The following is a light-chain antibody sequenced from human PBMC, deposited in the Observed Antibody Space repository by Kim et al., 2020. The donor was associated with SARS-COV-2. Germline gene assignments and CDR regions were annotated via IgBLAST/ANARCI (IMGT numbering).Light chain of an antibody. V-gene: IGKV1-12*01. Sequence: DVQMTQSPSSVSASVGDTVTITCRASQGIASWLAWYKQKPGKAPKLLIYAASALQSGVPSRFSGSGSGREFTLTIRRLQPEDVATYFCQQSNNFPITFGQGTRLEIK. CDR2: AAS. J-gene: IGKJ5*01. CDR3: QQSNNFPIT. CDR1: QGIASW.